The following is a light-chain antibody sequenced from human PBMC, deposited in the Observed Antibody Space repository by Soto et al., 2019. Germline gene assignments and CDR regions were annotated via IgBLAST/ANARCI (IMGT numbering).Light chain of an antibody. CDR3: QEANSFT. CDR1: QPASSW. Sequence: DIQMTQSPSSVSASVGDRVTITCRASQPASSWLAWYQQKPGEAPKLLIYAISSLQTGVPSRFSGSGSGTDFTLTISSLQPEDFASYYCQEANSFTFGGGTKVEIK. V-gene: IGKV1-12*02. CDR2: AIS. J-gene: IGKJ4*01.